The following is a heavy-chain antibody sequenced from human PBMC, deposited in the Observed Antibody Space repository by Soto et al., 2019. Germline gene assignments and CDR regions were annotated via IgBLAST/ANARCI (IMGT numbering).Heavy chain of an antibody. Sequence: GGSLRLSCAASGFTVSSNYMSWVRQAPGKGLEWVSVIYSGGSTYYADSVKGRFTISRHNSKNTLYLQMNSLRAEDTAVYYCARVRTGPEPDAFDIWGQGTMVTVSS. CDR2: IYSGGST. CDR1: GFTVSSNY. CDR3: ARVRTGPEPDAFDI. V-gene: IGHV3-53*04. J-gene: IGHJ3*02. D-gene: IGHD1-26*01.